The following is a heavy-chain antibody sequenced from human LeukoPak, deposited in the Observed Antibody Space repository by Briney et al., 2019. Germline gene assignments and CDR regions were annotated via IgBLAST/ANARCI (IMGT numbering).Heavy chain of an antibody. J-gene: IGHJ4*02. CDR2: IDGDGTLK. D-gene: IGHD6-19*01. CDR3: ARDYSSGWFGKGAY. Sequence: MSWGSLRLSCSGSGFTFRSYTMTWVRQAPGKGLEWVSSIDGDGTLKYYADSLKGRFTISRDNANNSVYLKMNTLTADDSGLYFCARDYSSGWFGKGAYWGQGTRVLVSS. CDR1: GFTFRSYT. V-gene: IGHV3-21*06.